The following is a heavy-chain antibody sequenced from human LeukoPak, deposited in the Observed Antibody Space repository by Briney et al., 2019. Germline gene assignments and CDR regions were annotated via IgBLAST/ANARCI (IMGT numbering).Heavy chain of an antibody. V-gene: IGHV1-18*01. Sequence: ASVKVSCKASGYTFTSYGISWVRQAPGQGLEWMGWISAYNGNTNYAQKLQGRVTMTTDTSTSTAYMELRSLRSDDTAVYYCARLTMYSSSWYSWFDPWGQGTLVTVSS. J-gene: IGHJ5*02. D-gene: IGHD6-13*01. CDR2: ISAYNGNT. CDR3: ARLTMYSSSWYSWFDP. CDR1: GYTFTSYG.